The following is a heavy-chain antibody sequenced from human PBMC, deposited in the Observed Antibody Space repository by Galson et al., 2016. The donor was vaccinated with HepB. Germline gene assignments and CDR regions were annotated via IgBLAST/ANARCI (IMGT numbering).Heavy chain of an antibody. CDR3: AKTLTPTNQYFFNS. J-gene: IGHJ4*02. Sequence: SETLSLTCTVSGASVSSSSRWGWIRQPPGKGLEWLASLSDTGTTDYNPSLRSRVTISADTSKNHFSLRLSSVTAADTAVYYCAKTLTPTNQYFFNSWGQGTLVTVSS. CDR1: GASVSSSSR. CDR2: LSDTGTT. V-gene: IGHV4-39*02. D-gene: IGHD2-15*01.